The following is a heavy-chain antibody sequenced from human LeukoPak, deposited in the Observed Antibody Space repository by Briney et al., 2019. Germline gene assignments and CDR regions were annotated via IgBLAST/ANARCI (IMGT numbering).Heavy chain of an antibody. V-gene: IGHV3-23*01. J-gene: IGHJ4*02. Sequence: GGSLRLSCAASGFTFNSYVMSWVRQAPGKGLDWVSSINGNGDSTYYADSVQSRFTISRDNSKKTLYLQMNSLRAEDTAVYYCTKRALGSAYYFDSWGQGTLVTVSS. CDR2: INGNGDST. CDR3: TKRALGSAYYFDS. CDR1: GFTFNSYV. D-gene: IGHD1-26*01.